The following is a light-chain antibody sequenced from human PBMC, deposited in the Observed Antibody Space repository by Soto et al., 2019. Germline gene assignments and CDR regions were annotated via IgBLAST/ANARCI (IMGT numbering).Light chain of an antibody. CDR2: DVS. J-gene: IGLJ2*01. Sequence: QSALTQPASVSGSPGQSITISCTATSSDVGDYNYVSWYQQHPGKAPKLMIYDVSHRPSGVSNRFSGSKSANTASLTISGLQAEDEADYYCSSYTTSNTLFGGGTKVTVL. CDR3: SSYTTSNTL. V-gene: IGLV2-14*03. CDR1: SSDVGDYNY.